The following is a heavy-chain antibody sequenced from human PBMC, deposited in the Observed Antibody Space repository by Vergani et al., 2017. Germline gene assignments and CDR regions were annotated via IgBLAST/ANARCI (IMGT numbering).Heavy chain of an antibody. V-gene: IGHV4-34*01. J-gene: IGHJ5*02. CDR3: ASARGVVVVPAAPRGWFDP. CDR1: GGSFSGYY. Sequence: QVQLQQWGAGLLKPSETLSLTCAVYGGSFSGYYWSWIRQPPGKGLEWIGEINHSGSTNYNPSLKSRVTISVDTSKNQFSLKLSSATAADTAVYYCASARGVVVVPAAPRGWFDPWGQGTLVTVSS. D-gene: IGHD2-2*01. CDR2: INHSGST.